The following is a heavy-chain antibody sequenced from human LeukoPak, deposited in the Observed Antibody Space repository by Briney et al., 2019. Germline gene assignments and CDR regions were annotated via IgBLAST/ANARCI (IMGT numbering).Heavy chain of an antibody. CDR3: ARGAGSAYSGSYHNWFDP. V-gene: IGHV4-30-4*01. J-gene: IGHJ5*01. CDR2: INHSGST. Sequence: SQTLSLTCTVSGGSISRGDYYWSWIRQPPGKGLEWIGEINHSGSTNYNPSLKSRVTISVDTSKNQFSLKLSSVTAADTAVYYCARGAGSAYSGSYHNWFDPWGQGTLVTVSS. D-gene: IGHD1-26*01. CDR1: GGSISRGDYY.